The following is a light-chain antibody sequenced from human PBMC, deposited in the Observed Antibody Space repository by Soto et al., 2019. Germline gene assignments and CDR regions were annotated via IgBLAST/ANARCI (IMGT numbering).Light chain of an antibody. V-gene: IGLV2-14*01. J-gene: IGLJ1*01. CDR3: SSYTSSSTLYV. Sequence: QSVLTQPASVSGSPGQLITISCTGTSSDVGGYNFVSWYQHHPGKAPQLMIFEVSNRPSGISYRFSGSKSGNTASLTISGLQAEDEADYYCSSYTSSSTLYVFGTGTKVTVL. CDR2: EVS. CDR1: SSDVGGYNF.